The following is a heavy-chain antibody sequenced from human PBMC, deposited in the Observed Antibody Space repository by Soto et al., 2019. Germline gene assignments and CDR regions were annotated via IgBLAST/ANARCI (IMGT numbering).Heavy chain of an antibody. CDR2: ISSSSRTI. Sequence: EVQLVESGGGLVQPGGSLRLSCAASGFTFSSYSMNWVRQAPGKGLEWGSYISSSSRTIYYADSVKGRFTISRDNAKNSLYLQMNSLRAEDTAVYYCARDGVRDFWSGYYGYWGQGTLVTVSS. CDR1: GFTFSSYS. CDR3: ARDGVRDFWSGYYGY. J-gene: IGHJ4*02. D-gene: IGHD3-3*01. V-gene: IGHV3-48*01.